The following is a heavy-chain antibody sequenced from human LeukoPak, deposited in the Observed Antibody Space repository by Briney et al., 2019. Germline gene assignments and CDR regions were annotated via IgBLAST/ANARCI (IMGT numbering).Heavy chain of an antibody. J-gene: IGHJ5*02. CDR1: GFPFSNHA. CDR3: VREAGYCASVCLKSNWFDP. CDR2: ISNGNT. Sequence: GSLRLSCAASGFPFSNHAMSWVRQPPGKGLEWVSAISNGNTYYADSVRGRFTISRDDSKNMVYLQMNSLGVEDTALYYCVREAGYCASVCLKSNWFDPWGQGTLVTVS. V-gene: IGHV3-23*01. D-gene: IGHD2-21*02.